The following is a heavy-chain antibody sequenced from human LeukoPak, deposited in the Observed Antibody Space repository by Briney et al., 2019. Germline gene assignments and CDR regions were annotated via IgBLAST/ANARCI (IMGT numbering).Heavy chain of an antibody. Sequence: GGPLRLSCGASGFTFSRYAMSWVRQAPGKGLEWVSGMRGSGGSTYYADSVKGRFTISRDNSRNTLYLQMNSLRAEDTAVYYCAKAMAERAYSYADPLAYWGQGTLVTVSS. V-gene: IGHV3-23*01. D-gene: IGHD5-18*01. CDR1: GFTFSRYA. CDR2: MRGSGGST. J-gene: IGHJ4*02. CDR3: AKAMAERAYSYADPLAY.